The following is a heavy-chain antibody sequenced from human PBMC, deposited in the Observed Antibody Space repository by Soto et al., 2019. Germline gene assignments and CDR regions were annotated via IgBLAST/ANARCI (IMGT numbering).Heavy chain of an antibody. CDR3: ARGDYNDYFDL. CDR2: IYQSGST. Sequence: QVQLQESGPGLVKPSQTLSLTCAVSGVSINTGGYSWNWIRQSPGKALEWMGHIYQSGSTYYKPSLKGRITISVDMSNNDFSLEVTSVTPADTAVYCCARGDYNDYFDLWGQGALVTVSS. CDR1: GVSINTGGYS. J-gene: IGHJ4*02. V-gene: IGHV4-30-2*06. D-gene: IGHD4-4*01.